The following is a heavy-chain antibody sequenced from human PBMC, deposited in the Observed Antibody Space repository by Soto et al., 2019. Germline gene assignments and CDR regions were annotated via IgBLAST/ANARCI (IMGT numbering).Heavy chain of an antibody. V-gene: IGHV2-5*02. CDR1: GFSLSSTRMA. D-gene: IGHD6-19*01. Sequence: QITLKESGPTLVKPTQNLTLTCTFSGFSLSSTRMAVGWIRQPPGKALEWLALIYWDDDKRYSPFLKSRPTITKDTSKNQVVLTMSNMDPVYTARYYCAHIVVAGLGYYFDYWGQGTLVTVSS. CDR2: IYWDDDK. J-gene: IGHJ4*02. CDR3: AHIVVAGLGYYFDY.